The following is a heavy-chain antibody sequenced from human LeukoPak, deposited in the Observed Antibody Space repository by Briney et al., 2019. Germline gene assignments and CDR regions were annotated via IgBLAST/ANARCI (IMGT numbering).Heavy chain of an antibody. J-gene: IGHJ4*02. D-gene: IGHD2-2*01. CDR3: ASAPVVPAAIYDFDY. CDR2: IYYSGST. Sequence: PSETLSLTCAVYGGSFSGYYWSWIRQPPGKGLEWIGYIYYSGSTNYNPSLKSRVTISVDTSKNQFSLKLSSVTAADTAVYYCASAPVVPAAIYDFDYWGQGTLVTVSS. CDR1: GGSFSGYY. V-gene: IGHV4-59*08.